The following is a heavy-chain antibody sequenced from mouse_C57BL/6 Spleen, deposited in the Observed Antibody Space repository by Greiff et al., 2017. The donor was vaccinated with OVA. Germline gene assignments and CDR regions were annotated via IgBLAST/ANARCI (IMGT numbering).Heavy chain of an antibody. Sequence: VHVKQSGAELVKPGASVKLSCTASGFNIKDYYMHWVKQRTEQGLEWIGRIDPEDGETKYAPKFQGKATITADTSSNTAYLQLSSLTSEDTAVYYCASGDGFQGYFDVWGTGTTVTVSS. CDR1: GFNIKDYY. J-gene: IGHJ1*03. CDR3: ASGDGFQGYFDV. V-gene: IGHV14-2*01. D-gene: IGHD2-3*01. CDR2: IDPEDGET.